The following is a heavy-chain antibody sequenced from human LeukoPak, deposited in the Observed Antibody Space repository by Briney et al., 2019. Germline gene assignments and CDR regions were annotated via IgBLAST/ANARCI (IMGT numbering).Heavy chain of an antibody. CDR3: ARGCGGGPGCYILDY. CDR1: GFTFSSFG. V-gene: IGHV3-33*01. Sequence: PGGSLRLSCAASGFTFSSFGMHWVRQAPGKGLEWVAIIWSDGSNEVYIESVKGRFTISRDNSKNTLYLHMNSLRGEDTAMYFCARGCGGGPGCYILDYWGQGTLATVSS. CDR2: IWSDGSNE. J-gene: IGHJ4*02. D-gene: IGHD2-15*01.